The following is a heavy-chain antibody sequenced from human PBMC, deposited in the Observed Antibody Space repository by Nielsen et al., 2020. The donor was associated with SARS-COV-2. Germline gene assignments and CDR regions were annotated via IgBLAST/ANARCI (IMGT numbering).Heavy chain of an antibody. D-gene: IGHD3-22*01. CDR1: GGSISSYY. CDR3: ARSTGGYYDSSGPQAQIGYYYGMDV. J-gene: IGHJ6*02. CDR2: IYYSGST. V-gene: IGHV4-59*13. Sequence: SETLSLTCTVSGGSISSYYWGWIRQPPGKGLEWIGYIYYSGSTNYNPSLKSRVTISVDTSKNQFSLKLSSVTAADTAVYYCARSTGGYYDSSGPQAQIGYYYGMDVWGQGTTVTVSS.